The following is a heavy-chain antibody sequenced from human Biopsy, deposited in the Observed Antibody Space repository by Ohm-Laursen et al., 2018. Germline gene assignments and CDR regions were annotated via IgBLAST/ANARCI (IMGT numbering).Heavy chain of an antibody. D-gene: IGHD4-11*01. CDR3: ARSNGYGDYRFDD. J-gene: IGHJ4*02. Sequence: SDTLFLTCTVSGDSISSDFWSWIRQTPGKGLEWIGYISYTGDTNYNPSLESRITISLDTSKNQFSLMLSSVTAADTAVYYCARSNGYGDYRFDDWGQGTLVTVAS. CDR1: GDSISSDF. V-gene: IGHV4-59*07. CDR2: ISYTGDT.